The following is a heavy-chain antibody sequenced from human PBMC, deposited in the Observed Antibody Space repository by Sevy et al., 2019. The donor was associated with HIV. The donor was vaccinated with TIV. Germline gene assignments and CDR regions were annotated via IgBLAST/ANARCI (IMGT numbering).Heavy chain of an antibody. D-gene: IGHD5-18*01. V-gene: IGHV7-4-1*02. CDR2: INTNTGNP. CDR1: GYTFTRYS. J-gene: IGHJ4*02. CDR3: ARAEVDTAIEGFDY. Sequence: ASVKVSCKASGYTFTRYSMNWVRQAPGQGLERIGWINTNTGNPTYAQAFTGRFVFSLDTSVSTAYLKISSLKAEDTAVYYCARAEVDTAIEGFDYWGQGSLVTVSS.